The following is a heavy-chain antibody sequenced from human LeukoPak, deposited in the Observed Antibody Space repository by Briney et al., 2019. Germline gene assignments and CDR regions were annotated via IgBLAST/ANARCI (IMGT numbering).Heavy chain of an antibody. Sequence: PGRPLRLSCAASGFSFTMYGIHWVRQSPGKGLEWVAVISTDGNNEYYAKSVKGRFTISRDNSKNTVYLQMTSLRTEDTAVYYCAKERYISGWSDSFDYWGQGTLVTVSS. CDR3: AKERYISGWSDSFDY. V-gene: IGHV3-30*18. CDR1: GFSFTMYG. CDR2: ISTDGNNE. D-gene: IGHD6-19*01. J-gene: IGHJ4*02.